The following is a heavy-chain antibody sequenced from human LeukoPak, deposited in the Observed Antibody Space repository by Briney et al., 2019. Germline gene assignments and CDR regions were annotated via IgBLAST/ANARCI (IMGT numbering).Heavy chain of an antibody. D-gene: IGHD2-2*03. CDR2: IYYSGST. J-gene: IGHJ4*02. Sequence: SQTLSLTCTVSGGSISSSGYYWSWIRQHPGKGLEWIGYIYYSGSTYCNPSLKSRVTISVDTSKNQFSLKLSSVTAADTAVYYCAREGPGYCSSTSCPQLEYWGQGTLVTVSS. V-gene: IGHV4-31*03. CDR1: GGSISSSGYY. CDR3: AREGPGYCSSTSCPQLEY.